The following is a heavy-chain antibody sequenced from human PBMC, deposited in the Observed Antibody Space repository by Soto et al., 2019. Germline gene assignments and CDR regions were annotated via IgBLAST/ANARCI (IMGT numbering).Heavy chain of an antibody. CDR2: IYYSGST. D-gene: IGHD2-8*02. J-gene: IGHJ4*02. V-gene: IGHV4-59*08. CDR3: ARHIALSSSFPFDY. CDR1: GGSISSYY. Sequence: PSETLSLTCTVSGGSISSYYWSWIRQPPGKGLEWIGYIYYSGSTNYNPSLKSRVTISVDTSKNQFSLKLSSVTAADTAVYYCARHIALSSSFPFDYWGQGTLVTVSS.